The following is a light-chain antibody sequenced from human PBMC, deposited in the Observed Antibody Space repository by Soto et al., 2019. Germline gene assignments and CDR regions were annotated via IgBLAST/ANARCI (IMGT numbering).Light chain of an antibody. J-gene: IGLJ2*01. CDR1: GSNIGNNY. CDR2: DNK. CDR3: GTWDNSLSAVI. Sequence: QSVLTQPPSVSAAPGQKVTISCSGSGSNIGNNYVSWYQQLPGTAPKLLIYDNKKRPSGIPDRFSGSKSITSATLDITGLQTGDEADYYCGTWDNSLSAVIFGGGTQLTVL. V-gene: IGLV1-51*01.